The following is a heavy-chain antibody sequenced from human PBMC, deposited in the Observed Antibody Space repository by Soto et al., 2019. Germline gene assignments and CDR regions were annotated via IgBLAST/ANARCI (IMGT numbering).Heavy chain of an antibody. Sequence: EVQLVESGGGLVQPGRSLRLSCAASGFTFDDYAMHWVRQAPGKGLEWVSGISWHSGSIGYADSVKGRFNISRDKAKNSLYLQMNSLRAEETALYYCAKQSPTYYDGSGSYYNFDYWGQGTLVTVSS. J-gene: IGHJ4*02. CDR2: ISWHSGSI. V-gene: IGHV3-9*01. CDR1: GFTFDDYA. D-gene: IGHD3-10*01. CDR3: AKQSPTYYDGSGSYYNFDY.